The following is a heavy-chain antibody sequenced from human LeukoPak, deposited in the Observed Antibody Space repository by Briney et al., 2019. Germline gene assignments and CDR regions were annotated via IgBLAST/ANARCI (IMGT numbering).Heavy chain of an antibody. D-gene: IGHD3-22*01. V-gene: IGHV3-7*01. CDR3: AKEDYYDSSGYSDY. CDR2: IKQDGSEK. J-gene: IGHJ4*02. Sequence: GGSLRLSCAASGFTFSSFWMTWVRQAPGKGREWVANIKQDGSEKYYADSVKGRFTISRDNAKNTLYLQMNSLRAEDTAVYYCAKEDYYDSSGYSDYWGQGTLVTVSS. CDR1: GFTFSSFW.